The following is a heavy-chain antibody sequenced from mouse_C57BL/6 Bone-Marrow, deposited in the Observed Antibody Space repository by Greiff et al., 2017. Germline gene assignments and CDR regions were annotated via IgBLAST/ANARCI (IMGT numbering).Heavy chain of an antibody. D-gene: IGHD1-1*01. CDR3: ARQGITTVVAPYYFDY. CDR1: GFTFSSYG. J-gene: IGHJ2*01. V-gene: IGHV5-6*02. CDR2: ISSGGSYT. Sequence: EVMLVESGGDLVKPGGSLKLSCAASGFTFSSYGLSLVRQTPDKRLEWVANISSGGSYTYYPESVKGRFTITSDNAKNPLYLQMSSLKSEDTAMYYCARQGITTVVAPYYFDYWGQGTTLTVSS.